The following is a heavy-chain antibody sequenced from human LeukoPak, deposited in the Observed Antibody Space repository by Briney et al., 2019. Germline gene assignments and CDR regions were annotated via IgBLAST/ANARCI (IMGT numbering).Heavy chain of an antibody. V-gene: IGHV3-74*01. J-gene: IGHJ4*02. D-gene: IGHD2-15*01. Sequence: HPGGPLRLYCEVSGFDFSTYSMNLVRQAPGKGLVWVSRINSDGSITNYADSVKGRFTISRDNAENTLYLQMSSLRAEDTAVYYCTRDIGVTAWGEWNYWGQGTLVTVSS. CDR1: GFDFSTYS. CDR2: INSDGSIT. CDR3: TRDIGVTAWGEWNY.